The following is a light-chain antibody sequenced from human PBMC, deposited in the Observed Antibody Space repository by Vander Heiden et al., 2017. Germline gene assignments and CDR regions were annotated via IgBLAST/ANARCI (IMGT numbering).Light chain of an antibody. CDR2: GNS. CDR1: SSNIGAGYD. J-gene: IGLJ3*02. CDR3: QSYDSSLSGWV. Sequence: QSVLTQPPSVSGAPGQRVTIPCTRSSSNIGAGYDVHWYHQLPGTAPKLLIYGNSNRLAGVPDRFSGSKSGTSASLAITGLQAEEEADYYCQSYDSSLSGWVFGGGTKLTVL. V-gene: IGLV1-40*01.